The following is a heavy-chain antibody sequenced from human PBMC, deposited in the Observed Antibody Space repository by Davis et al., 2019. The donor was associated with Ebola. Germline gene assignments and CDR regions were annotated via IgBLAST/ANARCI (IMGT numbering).Heavy chain of an antibody. CDR3: ASWGPYDYVWGSYGY. J-gene: IGHJ4*02. CDR1: GGSISSSSYY. Sequence: SETLSLTCTVSGGSISSSSYYWGWIRQPPGKGLEWIGGIYYSGSTYYNPSLKSRVTISVDTSKNQFSLKLSSVTAADTAVYYCASWGPYDYVWGSYGYWGQGTLVTVSS. V-gene: IGHV4-39*01. CDR2: IYYSGST. D-gene: IGHD3-16*01.